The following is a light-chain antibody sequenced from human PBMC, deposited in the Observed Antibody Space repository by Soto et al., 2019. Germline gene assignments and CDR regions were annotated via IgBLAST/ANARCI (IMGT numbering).Light chain of an antibody. J-gene: IGKJ1*01. CDR2: GAS. Sequence: EIVRTQSPATLSVSPVEIATLSCRASQSVSTNLAWYQQKPGQAPRLLIYGASTRATGIPARFSGSGSGTEFTHTISRLQSADFAVYYCHQYTNRPPWTFGQGTKVDIK. V-gene: IGKV3-15*01. CDR3: HQYTNRPPWT. CDR1: QSVSTN.